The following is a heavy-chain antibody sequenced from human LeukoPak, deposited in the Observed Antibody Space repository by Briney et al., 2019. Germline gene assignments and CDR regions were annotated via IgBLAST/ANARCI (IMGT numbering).Heavy chain of an antibody. CDR1: GFTFSSYS. J-gene: IGHJ6*03. Sequence: GGSLRLSCAASGFTFSSYSMNWVRQAPGKGLEWVSYISSSSSTIYYADSVKGRFTISRVNAKNSLYLQMNSLRAEDTAVYYCARDPNSNYGVDFYYYMDVWGKGTTVTVSS. D-gene: IGHD4-11*01. CDR2: ISSSSSTI. V-gene: IGHV3-48*01. CDR3: ARDPNSNYGVDFYYYMDV.